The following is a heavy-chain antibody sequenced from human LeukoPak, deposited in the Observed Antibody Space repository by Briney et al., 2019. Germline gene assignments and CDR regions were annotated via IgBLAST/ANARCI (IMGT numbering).Heavy chain of an antibody. V-gene: IGHV4-4*01. Sequence: SGTLSLTCAVSGGSISSGNWWSWVRQPPGKGLEWIGEIYHSGNTNYNPPLKSRVTISVDWSKNHFSLKLSSVTAADTAVYCCAREGDYDILTGYYFIDSWGQGTLVTVSS. D-gene: IGHD3-9*01. CDR3: AREGDYDILTGYYFIDS. CDR2: IYHSGNT. CDR1: GGSISSGNW. J-gene: IGHJ4*02.